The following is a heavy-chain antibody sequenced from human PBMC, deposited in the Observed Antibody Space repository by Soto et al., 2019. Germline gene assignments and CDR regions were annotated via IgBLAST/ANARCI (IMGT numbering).Heavy chain of an antibody. J-gene: IGHJ4*02. CDR3: AKGVVVVTATIYFDY. CDR1: GFTFSSYA. D-gene: IGHD2-15*01. V-gene: IGHV3-23*01. Sequence: PGGSLRLSCAASGFTFSSYAMSWVRQAPGKGLEWVSAISGSGGSTYYADSVKGRLTISRDNSKNTLYLQMNSLRADDTAVYYCAKGVVVVTATIYFDYWGQGTLGTVSS. CDR2: ISGSGGST.